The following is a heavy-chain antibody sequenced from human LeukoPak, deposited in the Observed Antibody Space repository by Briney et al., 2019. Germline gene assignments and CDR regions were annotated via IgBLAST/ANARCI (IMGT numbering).Heavy chain of an antibody. CDR3: ARDNVGAFDI. D-gene: IGHD1-26*01. CDR2: ISSSSSYT. V-gene: IGHV3-11*06. CDR1: GFTFSDYY. J-gene: IGHJ3*02. Sequence: PGGSLRLSCAASGFTFSDYYMSWIRQAPGKGLEWVSYISSSSSYTNYADSAKGRFTISRDNAKNSLYLQMNSLRAEDTAVYYCARDNVGAFDIWGQGTMVTVSS.